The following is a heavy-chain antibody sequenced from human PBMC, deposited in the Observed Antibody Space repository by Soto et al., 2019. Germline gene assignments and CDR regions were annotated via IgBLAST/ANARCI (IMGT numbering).Heavy chain of an antibody. CDR2: IYYSGSS. V-gene: IGHV4-59*08. CDR1: GGSISGYY. J-gene: IGHJ4*02. Sequence: QLQLQESGPGLLKPSETLSLTCTVPGGSISGYYWCWIRQPPGKGLEWIAYIYYSGSSNSNPSLKSRVTRSVDTSKNQFSLKLSSVTAADTAVYYCARHSNEYRKSLDYWGQGTLVTVSS. D-gene: IGHD1-1*01. CDR3: ARHSNEYRKSLDY.